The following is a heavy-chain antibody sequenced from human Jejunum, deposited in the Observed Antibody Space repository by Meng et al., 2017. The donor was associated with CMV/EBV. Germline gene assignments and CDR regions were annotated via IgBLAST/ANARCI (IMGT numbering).Heavy chain of an antibody. Sequence: QGQLRESGPGLVKPSETLSLTCSVPGGSMISYYWSWIRQPAGKGLEWIGHIYTSGSTNYSPSLKSRVTMSLDTAKNQFSLKVSSVTAADTAVYYCARLSKDGWSTFDYWGQGTLVTVSS. J-gene: IGHJ4*02. CDR1: GGSMISYY. CDR3: ARLSKDGWSTFDY. CDR2: IYTSGST. V-gene: IGHV4-4*07. D-gene: IGHD6-19*01.